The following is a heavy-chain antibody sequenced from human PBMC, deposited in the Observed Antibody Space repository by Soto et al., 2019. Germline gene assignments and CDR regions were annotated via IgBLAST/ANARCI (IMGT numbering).Heavy chain of an antibody. CDR3: AGTNGYVQH. CDR2: VDYSGTA. Sequence: SLTCTVSGGSISNFYWSWIRQPPGKGLEWIGYVDYSGTANYNPSLKSRVSMSVDTSKNQLSLKVTSVTAADTASIAVAGTNGYVQHWGQGTLVTVSS. D-gene: IGHD6-13*01. CDR1: GGSISNFY. J-gene: IGHJ1*01. V-gene: IGHV4-59*08.